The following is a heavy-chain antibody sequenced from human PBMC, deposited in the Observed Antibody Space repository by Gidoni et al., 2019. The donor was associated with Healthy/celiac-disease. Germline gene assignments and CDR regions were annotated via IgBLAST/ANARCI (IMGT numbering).Heavy chain of an antibody. CDR2: IIPIFGTA. CDR3: ARSGILTGYTPSYYYYYMDV. CDR1: GGPFRSYA. V-gene: IGHV1-69*01. Sequence: QVQLVQSGAEVKKPGSSVKVSCQASGGPFRSYAIRWVRQAPGQGLEWMGGIIPIFGTANYAQKFQGRVTITADESTSTAYMELSSLRSEDTAVYYCARSGILTGYTPSYYYYYMDVWGKGTTVTVSS. J-gene: IGHJ6*03. D-gene: IGHD3-9*01.